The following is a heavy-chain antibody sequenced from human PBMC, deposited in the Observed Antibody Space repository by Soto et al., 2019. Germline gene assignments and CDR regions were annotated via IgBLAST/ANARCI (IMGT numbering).Heavy chain of an antibody. CDR3: TGMGGATPVIGHGVDV. Sequence: QVQLVESGGGVVQPGRSLRLSCAASGFTFSSYGMHWVRQAPGKGLEWVAVISYDGSNKYYADSVKGRFTISRDNSKNTLYMQMHSLRTEDTAVYYCTGMGGATPVIGHGVDVWGKGTTGTVSS. CDR1: GFTFSSYG. V-gene: IGHV3-30*03. CDR2: ISYDGSNK. D-gene: IGHD1-26*01. J-gene: IGHJ6*04.